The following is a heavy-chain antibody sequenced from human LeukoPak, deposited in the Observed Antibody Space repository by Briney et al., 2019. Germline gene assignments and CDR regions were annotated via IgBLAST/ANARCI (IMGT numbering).Heavy chain of an antibody. V-gene: IGHV3-13*01. CDR1: GFTISSYD. J-gene: IGHJ6*03. CDR3: ARGDSSYHYMDV. Sequence: GGSLRLSCAASGFTISSYDMRWVRQATGKGLEWVSAIGAAGDTYYPGSVKGRFTISRENAKNSLYLQMNSLRDGDTAVYYCARGDSSYHYMDVWGKGTTVTVSS. CDR2: IGAAGDT. D-gene: IGHD3-22*01.